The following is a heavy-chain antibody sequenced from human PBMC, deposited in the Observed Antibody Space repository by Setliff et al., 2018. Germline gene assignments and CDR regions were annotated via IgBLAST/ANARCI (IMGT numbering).Heavy chain of an antibody. CDR3: ARRGTTAFDF. D-gene: IGHD4-4*01. V-gene: IGHV3-48*01. J-gene: IGHJ4*02. CDR1: GFTFSIYS. Sequence: GGSLRLSCAASGFTFSIYSMNWLRQAPGKGLEWVSYISSGSISTTHYADSVRGRFTVSRDNAKNTLYLEMNNLRAEDSPVYYCARRGTTAFDFWGLGTLVTVSS. CDR2: ISSGSISTT.